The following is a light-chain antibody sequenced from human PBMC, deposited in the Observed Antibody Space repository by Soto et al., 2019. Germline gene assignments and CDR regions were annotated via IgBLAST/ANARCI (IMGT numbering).Light chain of an antibody. V-gene: IGKV1-6*01. CDR3: LQDHDYQWT. Sequence: AIQVTQSPSSLSASVGDRVTITCRATQGYRSDLGWYQRKPGKAPKLLIYAASDLQAEVPSRFSGSGSGTDFTLTISSLQAEDFATYYCLQDHDYQWTFGQGTKVDI. CDR2: AAS. J-gene: IGKJ2*02. CDR1: QGYRSD.